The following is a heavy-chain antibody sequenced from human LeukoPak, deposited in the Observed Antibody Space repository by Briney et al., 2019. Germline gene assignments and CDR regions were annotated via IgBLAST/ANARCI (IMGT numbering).Heavy chain of an antibody. J-gene: IGHJ4*02. Sequence: GGSLRLSCAASGFTVNSNYMSWVRQAPGKGLQWVSILYSAGNTFYADSVKGRFAISRDDSRNTLYLQMNSLRAEDTAVYYCAKDVGKWESLHFFDYWGQGTLVTVSS. CDR3: AKDVGKWESLHFFDY. D-gene: IGHD1-26*01. CDR1: GFTVNSNY. V-gene: IGHV3-53*01. CDR2: LYSAGNT.